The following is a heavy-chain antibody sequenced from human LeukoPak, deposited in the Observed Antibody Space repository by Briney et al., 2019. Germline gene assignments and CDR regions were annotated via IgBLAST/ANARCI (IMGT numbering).Heavy chain of an antibody. Sequence: GGSLRLSCAASGFPFDDYGMTWVRQAPGKGLEWVPGINWNGGSTGYADSVKGRFTISRDNAKNSLYLQMNSLRAEDTALYYCARDQRTYCGGDRYSRWFDPWGQGTLVTVSS. J-gene: IGHJ5*02. CDR3: ARDQRTYCGGDRYSRWFDP. CDR1: GFPFDDYG. CDR2: INWNGGST. D-gene: IGHD2-21*02. V-gene: IGHV3-20*04.